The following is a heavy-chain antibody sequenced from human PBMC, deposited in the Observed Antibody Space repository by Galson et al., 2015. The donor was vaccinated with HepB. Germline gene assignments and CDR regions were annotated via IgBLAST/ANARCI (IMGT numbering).Heavy chain of an antibody. CDR2: INGRGSTR. V-gene: IGHV3-23*01. J-gene: IGHJ5*02. Sequence: SLRLSCAGSGFIFRHHAMAWIRQAPGKGLEWVSGINGRGSTRSYSDAVKGRFSISRDNSKDTVFLQMANLRAEDTAVYYCVKEGSWFGGDWFDPWGQGALVTVS. CDR1: GFIFRHHA. D-gene: IGHD3-16*01. CDR3: VKEGSWFGGDWFDP.